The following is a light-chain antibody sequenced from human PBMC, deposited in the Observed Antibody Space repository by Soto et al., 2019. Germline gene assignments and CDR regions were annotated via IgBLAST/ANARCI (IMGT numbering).Light chain of an antibody. CDR2: AAS. V-gene: IGKV1-39*01. CDR1: QSISSY. CDR3: QQSYSTLQT. Sequence: DIQMTQSPSSLSASVGDRVTITCRASQSISSYLNWYQQKPGKAPKLLIYAASSLQSGVPLRVSGSGSGTDFTLTISSLQPEDFATYHCQQSYSTLQTVGQGTKVEIK. J-gene: IGKJ1*01.